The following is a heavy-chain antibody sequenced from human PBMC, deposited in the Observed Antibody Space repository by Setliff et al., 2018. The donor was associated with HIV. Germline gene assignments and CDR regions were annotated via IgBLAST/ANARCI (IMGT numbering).Heavy chain of an antibody. CDR2: IYYSGNT. J-gene: IGHJ3*02. Sequence: SETLSLTCTVSGGSISSSSYYWGWIRQPPGKGLEWIGSIYYSGNTYYNPSLKSRVTISVDTSKNQFSLKLSSVTAADTAVYYCARASLFDWLAHDAFDIWGQGTMVTVSS. CDR3: ARASLFDWLAHDAFDI. CDR1: GGSISSSSYY. D-gene: IGHD3-9*01. V-gene: IGHV4-39*01.